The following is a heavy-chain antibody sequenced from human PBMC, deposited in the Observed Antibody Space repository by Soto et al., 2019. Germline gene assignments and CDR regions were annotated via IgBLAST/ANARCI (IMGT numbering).Heavy chain of an antibody. CDR1: GGTFSSYT. D-gene: IGHD4-17*01. CDR2: IIPILGIA. Sequence: QVQLVQSGAEVKKPGSSVKVSCKASGGTFSSYTISWVRQAPGQGLEWMGRIIPILGIANYAQKFQGRVTITADKPTSTAYMELSSLRSEDTAVYYCARTPNGYGDYVFDYWGQGTLVTVSS. V-gene: IGHV1-69*02. J-gene: IGHJ4*02. CDR3: ARTPNGYGDYVFDY.